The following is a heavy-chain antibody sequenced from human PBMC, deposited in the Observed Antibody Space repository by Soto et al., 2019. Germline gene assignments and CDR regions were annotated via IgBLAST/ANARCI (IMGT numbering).Heavy chain of an antibody. D-gene: IGHD2-2*01. CDR1: GGTFSSYA. CDR2: IIPISDTT. Sequence: QVQLVQSGAEVKKPGSSVKVSCKASGGTFSSYAISWVRQAPGQGLEWMGGIIPISDTTNYAQKFQGRVTITADESTSTAYMELSSLRAEDSAVYYCARSQGSSTSLEIYSYYSYGMDLWGQGNTVTVPS. CDR3: ARSQGSSTSLEIYSYYSYGMDL. J-gene: IGHJ6*02. V-gene: IGHV1-69*01.